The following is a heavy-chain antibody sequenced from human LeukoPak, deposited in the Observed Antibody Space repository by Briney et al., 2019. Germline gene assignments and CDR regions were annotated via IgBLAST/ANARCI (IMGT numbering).Heavy chain of an antibody. Sequence: PSETLSLTCTVSGDSISSYYWSWIRQPPGKGLKWIGYMHYRWSSNYNPSLKSRVTTSVDTSQNQFSLKLRSVTAADTAVYCCARRVTSNCFDPWGQGTLVTVTS. J-gene: IGHJ5*02. CDR3: ARRVTSNCFDP. CDR2: MHYRWSS. D-gene: IGHD2-21*02. CDR1: GDSISSYY. V-gene: IGHV4-59*08.